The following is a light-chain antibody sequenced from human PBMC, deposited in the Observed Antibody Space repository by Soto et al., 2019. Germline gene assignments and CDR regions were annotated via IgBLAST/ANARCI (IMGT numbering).Light chain of an antibody. Sequence: IQMTQSPSSLSASVGDRVTITCRASQSIITYLNGYQQKPGRAPKLLIYAASSLQSGGPSRFSGSGSGTDFTLTISSLQPEDVATYYCLQDYNYPWTFGQGTKVDI. CDR2: AAS. J-gene: IGKJ1*01. CDR1: QSIITY. V-gene: IGKV1-6*01. CDR3: LQDYNYPWT.